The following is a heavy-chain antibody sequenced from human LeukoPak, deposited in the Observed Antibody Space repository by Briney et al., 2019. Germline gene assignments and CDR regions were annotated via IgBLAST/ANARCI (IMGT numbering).Heavy chain of an antibody. CDR2: ISNNGGST. Sequence: GGTLRLSCAASGFTFSSYAMHWLRQAPGKGLEYVSAISNNGGSTYYANSVKGRFTISRDNAKNALYLQMGSLRAEDMAVYFCVRAVRMGSSSSAYDYWGQGTLVTVSS. CDR3: VRAVRMGSSSSAYDY. J-gene: IGHJ4*02. CDR1: GFTFSSYA. V-gene: IGHV3-64*01. D-gene: IGHD2-2*01.